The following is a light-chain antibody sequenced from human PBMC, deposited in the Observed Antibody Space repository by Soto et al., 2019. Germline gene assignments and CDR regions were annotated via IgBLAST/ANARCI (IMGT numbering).Light chain of an antibody. Sequence: IQVTHSVVTLSVTVGDRVTMTCRASQGLTIYLAWYQHKPGTVPILVIYAASTLQSGVPARFSGSGPGTDFTLTISSLQPEDFVIYISQLYTSYPDAFGQG. CDR1: QGLTIY. CDR2: AAS. CDR3: QLYTSYPDA. J-gene: IGKJ5*01. V-gene: IGKV1-27*01.